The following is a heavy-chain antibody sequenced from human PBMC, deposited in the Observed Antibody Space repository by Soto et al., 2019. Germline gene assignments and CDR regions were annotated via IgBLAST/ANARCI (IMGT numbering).Heavy chain of an antibody. J-gene: IGHJ5*02. Sequence: GGSLRLSCAASGFTFSIYAIHWVRQAPGKGLEWVAVISYDGSKKYYADAVEGRFTISRDNSKNTLYLQMNSLRAEDTAVYYCARDQIWNHAPSQPWLDPSGQGPLVAVSS. D-gene: IGHD1-1*01. CDR1: GFTFSIYA. CDR2: ISYDGSKK. CDR3: ARDQIWNHAPSQPWLDP. V-gene: IGHV3-30-3*01.